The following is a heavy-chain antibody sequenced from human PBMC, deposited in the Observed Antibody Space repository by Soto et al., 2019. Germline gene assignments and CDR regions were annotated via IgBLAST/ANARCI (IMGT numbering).Heavy chain of an antibody. CDR1: GYTFTSYG. CDR3: ASTMRAAAGTGWFDP. J-gene: IGHJ5*02. Sequence: GASVKVSCKASGYTFTSYGISWVRQAPGQGLEWMGWISAYNGNTNYAQKLQGRVTMTTDTSTSTAYMELRSLRSDDTAVYYCASTMRAAAGTGWFDPWGQGTLVTVS. D-gene: IGHD6-13*01. V-gene: IGHV1-18*01. CDR2: ISAYNGNT.